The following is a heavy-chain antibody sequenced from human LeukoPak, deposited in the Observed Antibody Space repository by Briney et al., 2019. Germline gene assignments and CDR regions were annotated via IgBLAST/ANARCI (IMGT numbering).Heavy chain of an antibody. Sequence: ASVKVSCEASGYTFTGYYMHWVRQAPGQGLEWMGWINPNSGGTNYAQKFQGRVTMTRDTSISTAYMELSRLRSDDTAVYYCARDPRYYYGSGVDYWGQGTLVTVSS. CDR3: ARDPRYYYGSGVDY. V-gene: IGHV1-2*02. D-gene: IGHD3-10*01. CDR1: GYTFTGYY. CDR2: INPNSGGT. J-gene: IGHJ4*02.